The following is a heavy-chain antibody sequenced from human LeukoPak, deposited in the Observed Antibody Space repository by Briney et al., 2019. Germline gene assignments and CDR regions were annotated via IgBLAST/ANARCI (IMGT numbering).Heavy chain of an antibody. CDR1: GYTFTSYG. V-gene: IGHV1-18*01. J-gene: IGHJ6*02. CDR3: ARDDIVVVPAPPYYYYYGMDV. D-gene: IGHD2-2*01. Sequence: ASVKVPCKASGYTFTSYGISWVRQAPGQGLEWMGWISAYNGNTNYAQKLQGRVTMTTDTSTSTAYMELRSLRSDDTVVYYCARDDIVVVPAPPYYYYYGMDVWGQGTTVTVSS. CDR2: ISAYNGNT.